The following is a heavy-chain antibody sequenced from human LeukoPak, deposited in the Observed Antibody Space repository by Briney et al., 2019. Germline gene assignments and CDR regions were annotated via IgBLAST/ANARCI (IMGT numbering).Heavy chain of an antibody. D-gene: IGHD4-17*01. CDR2: TRNKAKSYTT. CDR1: GFTFSDHY. Sequence: GGSLRLSCAASGFTFSDHYMDWVRQAPGKGLEWVGRTRNKAKSYTTEYAASVKGRFTISGDGSKSSLYPQMKSLKTEDTAMYYCTRVTTLTDYYYDYWGQGTLVTVSS. V-gene: IGHV3-72*01. CDR3: TRVTTLTDYYYDY. J-gene: IGHJ4*02.